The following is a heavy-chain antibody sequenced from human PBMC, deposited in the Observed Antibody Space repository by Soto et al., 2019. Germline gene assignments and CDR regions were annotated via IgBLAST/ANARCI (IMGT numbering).Heavy chain of an antibody. D-gene: IGHD3-3*01. V-gene: IGHV1-18*01. Sequence: ASVKVSCKTSGYTFTTYGINWVRQAPGQGLEWMGWISGYNGNTNYPQKFQGRVTMTTDTFTSTGYMELRGLTSEDTAVYYCARGAHGSGYAVHWGQGTLVTSPQ. CDR3: ARGAHGSGYAVH. CDR1: GYTFTTYG. CDR2: ISGYNGNT. J-gene: IGHJ4*02.